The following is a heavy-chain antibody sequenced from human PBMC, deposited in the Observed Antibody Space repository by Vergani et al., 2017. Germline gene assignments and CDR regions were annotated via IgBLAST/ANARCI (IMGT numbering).Heavy chain of an antibody. J-gene: IGHJ4*02. CDR3: ARAHDYYDSSGYYPLYY. Sequence: QVQLVQSGAEVKKPGASVKVSCKASGYTFTSYYMHWVRQAPGQGLEWMGIINPSGGSTSYAQKFQGRVTMTRETSTSTVYMELSSLRSEDTAVYYCARAHDYYDSSGYYPLYYWGQGTLVTVSS. CDR1: GYTFTSYY. V-gene: IGHV1-46*01. CDR2: INPSGGST. D-gene: IGHD3-22*01.